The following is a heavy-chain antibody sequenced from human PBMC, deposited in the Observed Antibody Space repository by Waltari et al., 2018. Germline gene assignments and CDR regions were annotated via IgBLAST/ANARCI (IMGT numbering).Heavy chain of an antibody. Sequence: QVQLVQSGAEVKKPGSSVKVSCKASGGTFSSYAISWVRQAPGQGLEWMGGIIPIFGTANYATKFQGRVTITTDDSTSTAYMELSSLRSEDTAVYYCARAPQDCSSTSCHPSGWFDPWGQGTLVTVSS. J-gene: IGHJ5*02. CDR1: GGTFSSYA. CDR3: ARAPQDCSSTSCHPSGWFDP. D-gene: IGHD2-2*01. CDR2: IIPIFGTA. V-gene: IGHV1-69*05.